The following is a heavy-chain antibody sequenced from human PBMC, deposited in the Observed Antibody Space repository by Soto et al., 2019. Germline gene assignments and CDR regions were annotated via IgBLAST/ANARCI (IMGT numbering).Heavy chain of an antibody. CDR1: GGTFSSYA. CDR2: IIPIFGTA. D-gene: IGHD2-2*01. CDR3: ARDRGSVLAPAATTKYNWFDP. Sequence: QVQLVQSGAEVKKPGSSVKVSCKDSGGTFSSYAISWVRQAPGQGLAWMGGIIPIFGTANDAQKFQGRVTITADEATDTAYTELSSRRAKDTAVYYCARDRGSVLAPAATTKYNWFDPWGQGTLVTVSS. J-gene: IGHJ5*02. V-gene: IGHV1-69*12.